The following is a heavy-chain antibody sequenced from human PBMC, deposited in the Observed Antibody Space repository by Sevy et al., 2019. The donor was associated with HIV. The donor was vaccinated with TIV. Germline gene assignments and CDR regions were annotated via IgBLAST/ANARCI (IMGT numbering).Heavy chain of an antibody. CDR1: EFTFRDYT. J-gene: IGHJ4*02. Sequence: GGSLRLSCAASEFTFRDYTMNWVRQTPGKGLEWVSYISSGSSYISYADSVKGRFTISRDNAENSLYLQMNSLRVEDTGVYYCARDRDYYGSGTYDHWGQGTLVTVSS. D-gene: IGHD3-10*01. V-gene: IGHV3-21*06. CDR3: ARDRDYYGSGTYDH. CDR2: ISSGSSYI.